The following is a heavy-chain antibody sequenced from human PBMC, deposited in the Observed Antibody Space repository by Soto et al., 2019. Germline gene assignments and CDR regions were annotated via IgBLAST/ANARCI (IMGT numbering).Heavy chain of an antibody. J-gene: IGHJ4*02. Sequence: SETLSLTCTVSGGSISSSTYYWGWIRQPPGKGLEWIGTIYYNGNTYYNPSLESRGTISVDTSKNQFSLKLSSVTAADTAVYYCARHVSYSTSTIDYWGQGTLVTVSS. V-gene: IGHV4-39*01. CDR3: ARHVSYSTSTIDY. D-gene: IGHD6-13*01. CDR2: IYYNGNT. CDR1: GGSISSSTYY.